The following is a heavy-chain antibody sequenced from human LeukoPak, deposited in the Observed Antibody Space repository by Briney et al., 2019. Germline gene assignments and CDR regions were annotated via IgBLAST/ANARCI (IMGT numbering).Heavy chain of an antibody. V-gene: IGHV4-59*01. Sequence: PSETLSLTCTVSGGSIRRNFWSWIRQPPGKGLEWIGYIFYSGTYIYNPSLKSRVTIAIDTSKNQFSLRLSSVTAADTAVYYCAEEYRDKYYFDSWGQGTLVTVSS. CDR2: IFYSGTY. CDR1: GGSIRRNF. CDR3: AEEYRDKYYFDS. D-gene: IGHD3-16*02. J-gene: IGHJ4*02.